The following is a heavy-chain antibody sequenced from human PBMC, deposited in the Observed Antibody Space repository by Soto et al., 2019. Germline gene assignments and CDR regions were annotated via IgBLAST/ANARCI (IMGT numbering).Heavy chain of an antibody. CDR3: ARGGEAYYHGMDV. CDR2: IYYSGST. J-gene: IGHJ6*02. Sequence: ETLSPTCTLSGGSISTYYWSSIWLPPGKGLEWIGYIYYSGSTNYNASLKSRVTISVDTSKNQFSLKLSSVTAADTAVYYCARGGEAYYHGMDVWAQGTTVT. CDR1: GGSISTYY. V-gene: IGHV4-59*01.